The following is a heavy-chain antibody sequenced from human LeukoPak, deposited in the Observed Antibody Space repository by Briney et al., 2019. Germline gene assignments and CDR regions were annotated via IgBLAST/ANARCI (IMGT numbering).Heavy chain of an antibody. CDR1: GFTFSSYG. CDR3: AKGTVIATTPGDY. J-gene: IGHJ4*02. Sequence: GGSLRLSCAASGFTFSSYGMHWVRQAPGKGLEWVAFIRYDGSNKYYADSVKGRFTISRDNSKNTLYLQMNSLRPEDTAVYYCAKGTVIATTPGDYWGQGTLVTVSS. CDR2: IRYDGSNK. V-gene: IGHV3-30*02. D-gene: IGHD1-26*01.